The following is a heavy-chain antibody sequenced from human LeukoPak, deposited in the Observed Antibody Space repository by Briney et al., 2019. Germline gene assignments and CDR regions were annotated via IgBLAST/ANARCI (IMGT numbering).Heavy chain of an antibody. Sequence: GGSLRLSCAASGFTFSSYDMHWVRQAPGKGLEWVAFIRYDGSNKYYADSVKGRFTISRDNPKNTVYLQMNSLRAEDTAVYYCARGFKSSGWYVIDYWGQGTLVTVSS. D-gene: IGHD6-19*01. CDR1: GFTFSSYD. V-gene: IGHV3-30*02. CDR3: ARGFKSSGWYVIDY. J-gene: IGHJ4*02. CDR2: IRYDGSNK.